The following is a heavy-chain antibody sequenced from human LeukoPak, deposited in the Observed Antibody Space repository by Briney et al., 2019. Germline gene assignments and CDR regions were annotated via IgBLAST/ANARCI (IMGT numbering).Heavy chain of an antibody. Sequence: SETLSLTCTVSGGSISSSSYFWGWIRQPPGKGLEWIGSIYYSENTNYNPSLKSRVTISVDTSKNQFSLKVSAVTAADRAGDSVARLHEQGKFDYWGQGTLVTVSS. CDR2: IYYSENT. CDR3: ARLHEQGKFDY. J-gene: IGHJ4*02. CDR1: GGSISSSSYF. V-gene: IGHV4-39*07. D-gene: IGHD3-10*01.